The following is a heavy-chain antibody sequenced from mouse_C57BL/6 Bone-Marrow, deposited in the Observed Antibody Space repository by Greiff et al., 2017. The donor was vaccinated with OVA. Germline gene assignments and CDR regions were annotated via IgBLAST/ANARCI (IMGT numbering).Heavy chain of an antibody. CDR1: GYAFSSYW. D-gene: IGHD3-2*02. CDR3: ARQLRPRYYFDY. Sequence: VKLMESGAELVKPGASVKISCKASGYAFSSYWMNWVKQRPGKGLEWIGQIYPGDGDTNYNGKFKGKATLTADKSSSTAYMQLSSLTSEDSAVYFCARQLRPRYYFDYWGQGTTLTVSS. J-gene: IGHJ2*01. CDR2: IYPGDGDT. V-gene: IGHV1-80*01.